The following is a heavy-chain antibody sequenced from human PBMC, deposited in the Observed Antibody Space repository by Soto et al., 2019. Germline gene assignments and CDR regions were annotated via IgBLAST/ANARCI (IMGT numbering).Heavy chain of an antibody. CDR1: GFTFQIYA. J-gene: IGHJ6*02. CDR3: ARRLWFGDLSSYYSGMGV. Sequence: RLLESGGGLVQPGGSLRLSCTASGFTFQIYAMSWVRQAPGKGLEWVSGITASASTTYSGDTAKGRCTISRDNSKNARALQLNSLRVEDTSVYYCARRLWFGDLSSYYSGMGVWGQGTTVTVSS. V-gene: IGHV3-23*01. CDR2: ITASASTT. D-gene: IGHD3-10*01.